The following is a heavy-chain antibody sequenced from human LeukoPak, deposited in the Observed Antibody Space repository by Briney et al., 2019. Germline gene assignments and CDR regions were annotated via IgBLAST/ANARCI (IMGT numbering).Heavy chain of an antibody. D-gene: IGHD3-22*01. CDR2: ISSSSSYI. CDR3: ARDMTHYYDSSGPTFFQH. Sequence: GGSLRLSCAASGFTFTSHSLSWVRQAPGKGLEWVSSISSSSSYIYYADSVKGRFTISRDNAKNSLYLQMNSLRAEDTAVYYCARDMTHYYDSSGPTFFQHWGQGTLVTVSS. CDR1: GFTFTSHS. V-gene: IGHV3-21*01. J-gene: IGHJ1*01.